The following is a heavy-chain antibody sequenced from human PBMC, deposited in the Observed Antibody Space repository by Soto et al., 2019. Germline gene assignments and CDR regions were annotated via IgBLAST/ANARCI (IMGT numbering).Heavy chain of an antibody. CDR3: ARYATGYLYYFDY. CDR1: GGSISSGDYY. Sequence: SETLSLTCTVSGGSISSGDYYWSWIRQPPGKGLEWIGYIYYSGSTYYNPSLKSRVTISVDTSKNQFSLKLSSVTAADTAVYYCARYATGYLYYFDYWGQGTLVTVSS. J-gene: IGHJ4*02. CDR2: IYYSGST. D-gene: IGHD3-9*01. V-gene: IGHV4-30-4*01.